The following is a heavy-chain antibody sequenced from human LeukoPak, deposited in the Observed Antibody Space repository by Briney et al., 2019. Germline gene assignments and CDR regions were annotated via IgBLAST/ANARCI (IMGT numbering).Heavy chain of an antibody. J-gene: IGHJ4*02. CDR2: INHSGST. CDR3: ARGIAAAGPLPWYYFDY. CDR1: GGSFSGYY. Sequence: SETLSLTCAVYGGSFSGYYWSWIRQPPGKGLEWIGEINHSGSTNYNPSLKSRVTISVDTSKNQFSLKLSSVTAADTAVYYCARGIAAAGPLPWYYFDYWGQGTLVTVSS. V-gene: IGHV4-34*01. D-gene: IGHD6-13*01.